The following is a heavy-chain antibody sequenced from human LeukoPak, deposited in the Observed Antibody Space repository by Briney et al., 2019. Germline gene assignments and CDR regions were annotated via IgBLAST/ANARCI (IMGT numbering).Heavy chain of an antibody. V-gene: IGHV3-30-3*01. CDR2: ISYDGSNK. Sequence: GRSLRLSCAASGFTFSSYAMHWVRQAPGKGLEWVAVISYDGSNKYYADSVKGRFTISRDNSKNTLYLQMNSLRAEDTAVYYCAKDLRVVPAAMKWVVLDYWGQGTLVTVSS. CDR1: GFTFSSYA. D-gene: IGHD2-2*01. J-gene: IGHJ4*02. CDR3: AKDLRVVPAAMKWVVLDY.